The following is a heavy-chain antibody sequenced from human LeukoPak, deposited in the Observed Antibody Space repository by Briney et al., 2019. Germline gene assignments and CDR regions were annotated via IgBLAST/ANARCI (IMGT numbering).Heavy chain of an antibody. CDR2: IYKTGST. CDR3: ARGRCGYPLKDCGRTHRRYFDY. J-gene: IGHJ4*02. V-gene: IGHV4-39*01. Sequence: PSETLSLTCTVSGGSISSTTYYWAWIRQPPGKGLEWIRSIYKTGSTNYSPSLKSRVFISVDTSNNQFSLNLSSVTAADTAVYYCARGRCGYPLKDCGRTHRRYFDYWGQGTLVTVSS. CDR1: GGSISSTTYY. D-gene: IGHD5-12*01.